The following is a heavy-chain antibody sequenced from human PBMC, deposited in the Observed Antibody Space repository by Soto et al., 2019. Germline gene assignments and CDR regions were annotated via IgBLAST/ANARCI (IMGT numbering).Heavy chain of an antibody. J-gene: IGHJ6*02. D-gene: IGHD6-13*01. CDR2: IWYDGTDN. CDR3: AKDRSSSLDAMDV. V-gene: IGHV3-33*06. CDR1: GFTFSVYG. Sequence: GSLRLSCAASGFTFSVYGMHWVRQAPGKGLEWVAVIWYDGTDNYYADSVKGRFTISRDNSKNTLYLQLNSLRADDTAVYYCAKDRSSSLDAMDVWGQGTTVTVSS.